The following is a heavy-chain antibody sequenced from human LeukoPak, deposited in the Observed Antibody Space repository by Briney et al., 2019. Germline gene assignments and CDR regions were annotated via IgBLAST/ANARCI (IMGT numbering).Heavy chain of an antibody. CDR3: ARGSAAMVDHNCFDP. J-gene: IGHJ5*02. V-gene: IGHV4-4*07. Sequence: SETLSLTCTVSGVSISSSHWSWIRQPVGKGLEWIARTYKNGDIKYNPPLKSRVTMSVDTSKNQFFLKMTSVTAADTAAYFCARGSAAMVDHNCFDPWGQGTLVTVSS. CDR1: GVSISSSH. D-gene: IGHD5-18*01. CDR2: TYKNGDI.